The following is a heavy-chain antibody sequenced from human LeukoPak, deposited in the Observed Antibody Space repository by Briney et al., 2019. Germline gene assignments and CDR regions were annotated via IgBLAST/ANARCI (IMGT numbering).Heavy chain of an antibody. J-gene: IGHJ4*02. D-gene: IGHD2-2*01. CDR1: GGSISSGGYY. CDR3: ARPARGSSTSCFDY. V-gene: IGHV4-31*03. Sequence: SQTLSLTCTVSGGSISSGGYYWSWIRQHPGKGLEWIGYIYYSGSTYYNPSLKSRVTISVDTSKNQFSLKLSSVTAADTAVYYCARPARGSSTSCFDYWGQGTLVTVSS. CDR2: IYYSGST.